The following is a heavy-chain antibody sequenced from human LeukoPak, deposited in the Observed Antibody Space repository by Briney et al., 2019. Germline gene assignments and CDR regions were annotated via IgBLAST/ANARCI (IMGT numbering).Heavy chain of an antibody. V-gene: IGHV4-34*01. CDR3: ARGVLTGYSHYYYYYGMDV. CDR2: INHSGST. CDR1: GGSFSGYY. J-gene: IGHJ6*02. Sequence: SETLSLTCAVYGGSFSGYYWSWIRQSPGKRLEWIGEINHSGSTNYNPSLKSRVTISVDTSKNQFSLKLSSVTAADTAVYYCARGVLTGYSHYYYYYGMDVWGQGTTVTVSS. D-gene: IGHD3-9*01.